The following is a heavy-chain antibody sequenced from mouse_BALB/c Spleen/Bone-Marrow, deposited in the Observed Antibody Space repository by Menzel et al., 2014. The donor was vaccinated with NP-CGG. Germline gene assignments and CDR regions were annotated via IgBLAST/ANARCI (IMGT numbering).Heavy chain of an antibody. Sequence: EVMLVESGGGLVQPGGSLRLSCATSGFTFTDYDMNWVRQPPGKALEWLGFIRNKANGYTTEYSASVKGRFTISRDSSQSILYLQMNTLRAEDSATYYCARDIGRLLFDFWGQGTTLTVSS. CDR3: ARDIGRLLFDF. J-gene: IGHJ2*01. V-gene: IGHV7-3*02. D-gene: IGHD1-2*01. CDR1: GFTFTDYD. CDR2: IRNKANGYTT.